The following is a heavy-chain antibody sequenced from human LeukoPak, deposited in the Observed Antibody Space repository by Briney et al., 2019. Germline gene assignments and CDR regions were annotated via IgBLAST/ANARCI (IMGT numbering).Heavy chain of an antibody. D-gene: IGHD3-10*01. CDR3: AREGITMVRGVIYFDY. Sequence: SVKVSCKASGYTFTSYAISWVRQAPGQGLEWMGRIIPILGIANYAQKFQGRVTITADKSTSTAYMELSSLRSEDTAVYCCAREGITMVRGVIYFDYWGQGTLVTVSS. V-gene: IGHV1-69*04. J-gene: IGHJ4*02. CDR2: IIPILGIA. CDR1: GYTFTSYA.